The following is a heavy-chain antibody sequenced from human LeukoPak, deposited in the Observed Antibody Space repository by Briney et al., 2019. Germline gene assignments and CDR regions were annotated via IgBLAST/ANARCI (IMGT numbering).Heavy chain of an antibody. CDR2: INASSSAT. CDR3: ARDPGSSGLGIDY. J-gene: IGHJ4*02. D-gene: IGHD3-22*01. CDR1: GYTFTSYY. V-gene: IGHV1-46*01. Sequence: ASVKVSCKASGYTFTSYYMHWVRQAPGQGLEWMGIINASSSATSYAQKFQGRVTMTRDTSTSTVYMELSSLRSEDTAVYYCARDPGSSGLGIDYWGQGTLVTVSS.